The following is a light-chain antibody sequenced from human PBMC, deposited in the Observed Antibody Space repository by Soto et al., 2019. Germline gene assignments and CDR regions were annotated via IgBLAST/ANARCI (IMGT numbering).Light chain of an antibody. J-gene: IGLJ1*01. CDR1: SSNIGSHP. CDR2: GDN. V-gene: IGLV1-44*01. CDR3: ASWDNSLNGLYV. Sequence: QSVLTQPPSASGTPGQRVTISCSGSSSNIGSHPVNWYQQLPGTAPKLLLYGDNQRPSGVPDRFSASKSGASASLAISGLQSEDEATYYCASWDNSLNGLYVFGAGTKVTVX.